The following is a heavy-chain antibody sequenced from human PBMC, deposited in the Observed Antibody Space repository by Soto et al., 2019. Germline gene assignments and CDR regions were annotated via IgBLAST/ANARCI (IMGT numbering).Heavy chain of an antibody. J-gene: IGHJ4*02. CDR2: IYYSGST. V-gene: IGHV4-30-4*01. D-gene: IGHD3-10*01. CDR1: GGSISSGDYY. Sequence: SETLSLTCTVSGGSISSGDYYWSWIRQPPGKGLEWIGYIYYSGSTYYNPSLKSRVTISVDTSKNQFSLKLSSVPAAATAVYYCASSWPGLTSTFDYWGQRTLVTVSS. CDR3: ASSWPGLTSTFDY.